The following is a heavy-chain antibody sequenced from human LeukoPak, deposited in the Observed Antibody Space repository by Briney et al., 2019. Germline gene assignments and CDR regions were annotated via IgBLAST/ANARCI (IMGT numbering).Heavy chain of an antibody. V-gene: IGHV3-48*03. J-gene: IGHJ4*02. Sequence: GGSLRLSCAASGFTFSSYEMNWVRQAPGKGLEWVSYISSSGSTIYYADSVKGRFTISRDNAKNSLYLQMNSLRAEDTAVDYCVVVVAAMDFDYWGQGTLVTVSS. D-gene: IGHD2-15*01. CDR2: ISSSGSTI. CDR1: GFTFSSYE. CDR3: VVVVAAMDFDY.